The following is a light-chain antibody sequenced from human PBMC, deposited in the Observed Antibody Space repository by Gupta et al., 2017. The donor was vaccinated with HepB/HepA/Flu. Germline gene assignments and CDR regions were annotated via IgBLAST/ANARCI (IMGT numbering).Light chain of an antibody. CDR1: QSVSSY. Sequence: EIGLTQSPATLSLSPGERATLSCRASQSVSSYLAWYQQKPGHAPRLLIYDASNRATGIPARFSGSGSGTEFTLTISSLEPEDFAVYYCQQRSNWPPLTFGGGTKVEIK. CDR3: QQRSNWPPLT. CDR2: DAS. J-gene: IGKJ4*01. V-gene: IGKV3-11*01.